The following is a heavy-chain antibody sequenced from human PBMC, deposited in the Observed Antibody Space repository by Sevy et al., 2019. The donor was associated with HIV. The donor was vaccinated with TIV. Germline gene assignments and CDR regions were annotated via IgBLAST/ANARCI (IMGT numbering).Heavy chain of an antibody. CDR1: GFTFSYYS. D-gene: IGHD3-3*01. Sequence: GGSLRLSCAASGFTFSYYSMYWVRQAPGKGLEWVSSISTASSYIYYADSLKGRVTISRDNAKNSLYLQMNSLRAEDTAVYYCARGPYYDFWYFDLWGRGTLVTVSS. J-gene: IGHJ2*01. CDR2: ISTASSYI. V-gene: IGHV3-21*01. CDR3: ARGPYYDFWYFDL.